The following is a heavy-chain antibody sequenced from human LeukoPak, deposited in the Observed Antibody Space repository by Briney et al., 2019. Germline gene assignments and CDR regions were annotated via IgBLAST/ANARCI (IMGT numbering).Heavy chain of an antibody. V-gene: IGHV3-23*01. J-gene: IGHJ6*02. CDR2: ISGSGGST. CDR1: GFTFSSYA. D-gene: IGHD6-19*01. Sequence: GGSLRLSCAASGFTFSSYAMSWVRQAPGKGLEWVSAISGSGGSTYYADSVKGRFTISRDNSKNTLYLQMNSLRAEDTAVYYCAKVEQWLVKYYYYGMDVWGQGTTVTVSS. CDR3: AKVEQWLVKYYYYGMDV.